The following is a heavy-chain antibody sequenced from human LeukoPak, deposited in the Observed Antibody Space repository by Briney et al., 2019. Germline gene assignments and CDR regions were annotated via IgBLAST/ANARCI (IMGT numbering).Heavy chain of an antibody. CDR1: GFTVSNNY. CDR2: IHSGGTT. V-gene: IGHV3-53*01. D-gene: IGHD3-10*01. J-gene: IGHJ4*02. Sequence: GGSLRLSCAASGFTVSNNYMSWVRQAPGKGLEWVSVIHSGGTTNCADSVQGRFTISRDNSKTTVYLHMNSLRAEDTAVYYCAKDGTDYYYGSGSYLDYWGQGTLVTVSS. CDR3: AKDGTDYYYGSGSYLDY.